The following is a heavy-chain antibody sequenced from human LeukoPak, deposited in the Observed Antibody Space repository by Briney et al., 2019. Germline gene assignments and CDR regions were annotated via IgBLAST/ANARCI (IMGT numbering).Heavy chain of an antibody. J-gene: IGHJ5*02. D-gene: IGHD3-22*01. CDR2: IYPGNSDT. Sequence: GESLQISCEVSGYILTNNWIGWVRQVPGKGLERMGLIYPGNSDTKYSPSFQGQVTSSVDKSISTAYLHWSSLKASDTAMYYCARHSPAVGYYDSSGYYSWLDPWGQGTLVTVSS. CDR3: ARHSPAVGYYDSSGYYSWLDP. V-gene: IGHV5-51*01. CDR1: GYILTNNW.